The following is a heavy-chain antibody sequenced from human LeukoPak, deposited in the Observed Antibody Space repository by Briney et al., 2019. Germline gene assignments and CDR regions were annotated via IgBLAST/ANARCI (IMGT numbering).Heavy chain of an antibody. V-gene: IGHV3-48*04. J-gene: IGHJ4*02. CDR3: ARDHRYAFDN. Sequence: PGGSLRLSCAASGFTFSDYSMNWVRQAPGKGLEWISYVGISSGNTKYADSVKGRFTISGDSAKNSVFLLINNLRVDDTAVYYCARDHRYAFDNWGQGTLVTVSS. CDR1: GFTFSDYS. CDR2: VGISSGNT. D-gene: IGHD5-12*01.